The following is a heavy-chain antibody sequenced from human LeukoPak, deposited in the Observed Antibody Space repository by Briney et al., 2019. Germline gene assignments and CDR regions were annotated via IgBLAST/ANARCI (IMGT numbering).Heavy chain of an antibody. CDR1: GFTFSDYY. CDR3: ARDKSMDFWSGYYTXXXDV. J-gene: IGHJ6*02. V-gene: IGHV3-11*01. D-gene: IGHD3-3*01. CDR2: ISSSGSTM. Sequence: GGSLRLSCAASGFTFSDYYMSWIRQAPGKGLEWVSYISSSGSTMYYADSVKGRFTISRDNAKNSLYLQMNSLRAEDTAVYYCARDKSMDFWSGYYTXXXDVWGQGTTXTVSS.